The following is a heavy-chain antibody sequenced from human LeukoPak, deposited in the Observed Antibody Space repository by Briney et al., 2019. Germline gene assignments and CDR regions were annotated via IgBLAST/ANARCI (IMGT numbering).Heavy chain of an antibody. CDR2: ISYDGSNK. CDR3: AKDKGTSGSIDY. D-gene: IGHD5-12*01. Sequence: GGSLRLSCAASGFTFSSYGMHWVRQAPGKGLEWVAVISYDGSNKYYADSVKGRFTISRDNSKNTLYLQMNSLRAEDMAVYYCAKDKGTSGSIDYWGQGTLVTVSS. J-gene: IGHJ4*02. V-gene: IGHV3-30*18. CDR1: GFTFSSYG.